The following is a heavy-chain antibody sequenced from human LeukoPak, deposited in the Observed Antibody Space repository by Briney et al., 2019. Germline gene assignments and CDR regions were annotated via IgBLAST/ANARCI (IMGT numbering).Heavy chain of an antibody. CDR1: GFPLRNSA. CDR3: ARAHQYCSSTSCYAGFDY. D-gene: IGHD2-2*01. V-gene: IGHV3-23*01. CDR2: ISGSGGSS. Sequence: GGSLRLSCAASGFPLRNSAMSWVRQAPGKGLEWVSGISGSGGSSYYADSVKGRFTISRDNSKNTLYLQMNSLRAEDTAVYYCARAHQYCSSTSCYAGFDYWGQGTLVTVSS. J-gene: IGHJ4*02.